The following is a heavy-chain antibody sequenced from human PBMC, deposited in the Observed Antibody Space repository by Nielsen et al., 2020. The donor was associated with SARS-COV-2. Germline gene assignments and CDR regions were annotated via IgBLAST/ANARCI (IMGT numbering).Heavy chain of an antibody. Sequence: GESLKISCAASGFTFSNYVMNWVRQSPGKGLEWVSAISASGASTYYADSVKGRFTISRDNSKNTLYLQMNSLRAEDTAVYYCARVPTGGSYYSSEPPDYWGQGTLVTVSS. J-gene: IGHJ4*02. CDR1: GFTFSNYV. V-gene: IGHV3-23*01. D-gene: IGHD1-26*01. CDR3: ARVPTGGSYYSSEPPDY. CDR2: ISASGAST.